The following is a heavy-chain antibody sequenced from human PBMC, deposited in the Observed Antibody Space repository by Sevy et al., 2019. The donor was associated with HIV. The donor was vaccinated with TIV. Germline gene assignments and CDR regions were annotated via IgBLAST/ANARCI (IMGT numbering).Heavy chain of an antibody. D-gene: IGHD4-17*01. CDR3: ARETLDYGDFAF. J-gene: IGHJ4*02. CDR1: GYSFTGYY. Sequence: ASVKVSCKASGYSFTGYYIHWVRQAPGQGLEWMGWISPSVGVTKYAQKFQGRATITSETSVSTAYMELSRLESDDTAVYYCARETLDYGDFAFRGQGTQVTVSS. V-gene: IGHV1-2*02. CDR2: ISPSVGVT.